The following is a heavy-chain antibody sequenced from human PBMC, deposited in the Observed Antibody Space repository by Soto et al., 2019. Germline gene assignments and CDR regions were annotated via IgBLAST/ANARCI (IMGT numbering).Heavy chain of an antibody. D-gene: IGHD3-22*01. CDR3: AREKSSTDYYDSSDPDAFDI. J-gene: IGHJ3*02. CDR1: GFTFSSYA. Sequence: PGGSLRLSCAASGFTFSSYAMHWVRQAPGKGLEWVAVISYDGSNKYYADSVKGRFTISRDNSKNTLYLQMNSLRAEDTAVYYCAREKSSTDYYDSSDPDAFDIWGQGTMVTVSS. V-gene: IGHV3-30-3*01. CDR2: ISYDGSNK.